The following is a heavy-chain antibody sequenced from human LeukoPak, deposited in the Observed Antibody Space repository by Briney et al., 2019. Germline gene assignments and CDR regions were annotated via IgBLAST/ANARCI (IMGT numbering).Heavy chain of an antibody. CDR1: GGSISSGSYY. Sequence: PSETLSLTCTVSGGSISSGSYYWGWLRQPAGTGLEWIGRTYSSGSTNYSPSLKSRVTISVDTSKNQFSLKLSSVTAADTAVYYCARFGGGMYSSSSGNWFDPWGQGTLVTVSS. J-gene: IGHJ5*02. CDR3: ARFGGGMYSSSSGNWFDP. CDR2: TYSSGST. D-gene: IGHD6-6*01. V-gene: IGHV4-61*02.